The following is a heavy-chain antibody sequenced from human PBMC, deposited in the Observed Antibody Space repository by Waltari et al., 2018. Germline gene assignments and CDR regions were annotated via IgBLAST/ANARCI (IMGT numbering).Heavy chain of an antibody. CDR1: GGSISSGSYY. J-gene: IGHJ4*02. CDR3: ARDGLRAFYFDY. D-gene: IGHD5-12*01. CDR2: IYTSGST. Sequence: QVQLQESGPGLVKPSQTLSLTCTVSGGSISSGSYYWSWIRQPAGKGLEWIGYIYTSGSTNYNPSLKSRVTISVDTSKNQFSLKLSSVTAADTAVYYCARDGLRAFYFDYWGQGTLVTVSS. V-gene: IGHV4-61*09.